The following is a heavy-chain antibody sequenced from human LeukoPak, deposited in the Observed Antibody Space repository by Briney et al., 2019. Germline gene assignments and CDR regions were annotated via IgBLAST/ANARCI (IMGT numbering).Heavy chain of an antibody. V-gene: IGHV3-30*03. Sequence: GGSLRLSCAVSGITFSNSIMHWVRQAPGKGLEWVSGMSFDGSQYYADSVKGRFTISRDNSGSTVYLHMTSLRPEDTAVYYCAREGHTSGYCGAFDFWGQGTTVTLSS. CDR1: GITFSNSI. D-gene: IGHD3-22*01. J-gene: IGHJ3*01. CDR2: MSFDGSQ. CDR3: AREGHTSGYCGAFDF.